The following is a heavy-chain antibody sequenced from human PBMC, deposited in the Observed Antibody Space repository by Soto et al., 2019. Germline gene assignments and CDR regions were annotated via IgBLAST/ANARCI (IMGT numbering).Heavy chain of an antibody. CDR3: ARMGENPETYSSSWKKGYYYYYGMDV. V-gene: IGHV2-70*01. Sequence: SGPTLVNPTQTLTLTCTFSGFSLSTSGMCVSWIRQPPGKALEWLALIDWDDDKYYSTSLKTRLTISKDTSKNQVVLTMTNMDPVDTAKYYCARMGENPETYSSSWKKGYYYYYGMDVWGQGTTVTVYS. D-gene: IGHD6-13*01. CDR1: GFSLSTSGMC. J-gene: IGHJ6*02. CDR2: IDWDDDK.